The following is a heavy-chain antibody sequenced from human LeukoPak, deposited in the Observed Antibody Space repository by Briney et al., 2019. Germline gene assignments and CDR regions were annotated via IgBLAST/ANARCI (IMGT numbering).Heavy chain of an antibody. CDR1: GGSISSGGYS. J-gene: IGHJ6*02. CDR3: ARGYYHYGMDV. V-gene: IGHV4-30-2*01. Sequence: SQTLSLTCAVSGGSISSGGYSWSWIRQPPGKGLEWIGYIYHSGSTYYNPSLKSRVTISVDRSKNQFSLKLSSVTAADTAVYYCARGYYHYGMDVWGQGTTVTVSS. CDR2: IYHSGST.